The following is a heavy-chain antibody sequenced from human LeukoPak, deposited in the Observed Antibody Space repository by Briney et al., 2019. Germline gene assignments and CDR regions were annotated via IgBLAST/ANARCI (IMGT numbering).Heavy chain of an antibody. CDR3: AKDAAGTEYNWFDP. Sequence: GGSLRLSCAASGFTFDDYAMHWVRQAPGKGLEWVSGISWNSGSIGYADSVKGRFTTSRDNAKNSLYLQMNSLRAEDTASYYCAKDAAGTEYNWFDPWGQGTLVTVSS. J-gene: IGHJ5*02. CDR2: ISWNSGSI. D-gene: IGHD6-13*01. V-gene: IGHV3-9*01. CDR1: GFTFDDYA.